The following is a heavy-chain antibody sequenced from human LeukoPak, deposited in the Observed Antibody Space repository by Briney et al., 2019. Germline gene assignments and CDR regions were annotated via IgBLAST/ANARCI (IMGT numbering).Heavy chain of an antibody. V-gene: IGHV4-4*07. D-gene: IGHD6-13*01. CDR2: IYTSGST. J-gene: IGHJ5*02. CDR1: GCSISSYY. Sequence: PSETLTLTCTVSGCSISSYYWSWIRQPAGKGLEWIGRIYTSGSTNYNPSLKSRVTMSVDTSKNQFSLKLSSVTAADTAVYYCARELTGYSRSKFDPWGQGTLVTVSS. CDR3: ARELTGYSRSKFDP.